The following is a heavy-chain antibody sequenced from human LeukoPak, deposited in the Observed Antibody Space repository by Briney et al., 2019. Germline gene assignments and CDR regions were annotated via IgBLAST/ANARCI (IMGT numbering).Heavy chain of an antibody. CDR2: INPSGGST. CDR3: AIAGTSDAFDI. D-gene: IGHD1-26*01. Sequence: ASVKVSCKASGYTFTSYYMHWLRQAPGQGLEWMGIINPSGGSTSYAQKFQGRVTMTRDTSTGTVYMELSSLRSEDTAVYYCAIAGTSDAFDIWDQGTMVTVSS. J-gene: IGHJ3*02. V-gene: IGHV1-46*01. CDR1: GYTFTSYY.